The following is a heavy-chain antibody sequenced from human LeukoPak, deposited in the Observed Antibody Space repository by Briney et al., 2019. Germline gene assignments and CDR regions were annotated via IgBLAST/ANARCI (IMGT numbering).Heavy chain of an antibody. CDR1: VDSISGHY. J-gene: IGHJ2*01. CDR2: IYSSGLI. D-gene: IGHD3-10*01. Sequence: SETLSLTSILSVDSISGHYWSCVRQAPGKGLEWIGHIYSSGLISYNPSLKSRVAISDDPPKNQVSLTLLSVTAADPAVYYWARYARGVELWYFDLWGRGFLVTVSS. CDR3: ARYARGVELWYFDL. V-gene: IGHV4-59*11.